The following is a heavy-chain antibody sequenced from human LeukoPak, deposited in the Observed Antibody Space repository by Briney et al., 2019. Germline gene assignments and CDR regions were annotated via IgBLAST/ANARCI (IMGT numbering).Heavy chain of an antibody. CDR1: GYTFTSYD. Sequence: ASVTVSCKASGYTFTSYDINWVRQAPGQGLEWMGWMNPNSGNTGYAQKFQGRVTMTRNTSISTAYMELSSLRSEDTAVYYCASGSSGWAWSAFDIWGQGTMVTVSS. J-gene: IGHJ3*02. D-gene: IGHD6-19*01. CDR3: ASGSSGWAWSAFDI. V-gene: IGHV1-8*01. CDR2: MNPNSGNT.